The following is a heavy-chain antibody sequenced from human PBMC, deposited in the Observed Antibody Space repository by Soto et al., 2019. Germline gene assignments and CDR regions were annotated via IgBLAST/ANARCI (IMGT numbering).Heavy chain of an antibody. J-gene: IGHJ3*02. CDR2: INHSGST. Sequence: PSETLSLTCTVSGGSISSGAYYWSWIRQHPGQGLEWIGFINHSGSTNYNPSLKSRVTISVDTSKNQFSLKLSSVTAADTAVYYCARGVAYGDYVRVAFDIWGQGTMVTVSS. D-gene: IGHD4-17*01. CDR3: ARGVAYGDYVRVAFDI. V-gene: IGHV4-31*03. CDR1: GGSISSGAYY.